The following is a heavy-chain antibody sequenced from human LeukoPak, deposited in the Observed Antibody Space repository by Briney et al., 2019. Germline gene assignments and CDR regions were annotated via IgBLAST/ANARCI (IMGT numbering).Heavy chain of an antibody. J-gene: IGHJ4*02. D-gene: IGHD3-10*01. CDR2: ISSNGGST. CDR3: VKGPSLLWFGELFDY. V-gene: IGHV3-64D*06. Sequence: PGGSLRLSCAASGFTFSSYAMHWVRQAPGKGLEYVSAISSNGGSTYYADSVKGRFTISRDNSKNTLYLQMSSLRAEDTAVYYCVKGPSLLWFGELFDYWGQGTLVTVSS. CDR1: GFTFSSYA.